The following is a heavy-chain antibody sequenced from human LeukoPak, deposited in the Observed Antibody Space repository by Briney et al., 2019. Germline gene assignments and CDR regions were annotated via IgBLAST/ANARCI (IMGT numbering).Heavy chain of an antibody. CDR2: ISYDGSNK. J-gene: IGHJ5*02. CDR3: XXXXXXXXYDSSGYNWFDP. D-gene: IGHD3-22*01. Sequence: PGGSLRLSCAASGFTFSSYAMHWVRQAPGKGLEWVAVISYDGSNKYYADSVKGRFTISRDNSKNTLYLQMNSLRAEDTAVYYCXXXXXXXXYDSSGYNWFDPWGQGTLVTVSS. CDR1: GFTFSSYA. V-gene: IGHV3-30*04.